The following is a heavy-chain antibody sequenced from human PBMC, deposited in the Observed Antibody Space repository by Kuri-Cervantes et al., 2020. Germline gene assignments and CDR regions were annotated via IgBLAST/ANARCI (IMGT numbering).Heavy chain of an antibody. J-gene: IGHJ6*02. CDR2: IKQDGSEK. CDR1: GFTFSSYW. Sequence: GGSLRLSCAASGFTFSSYWMSWVRQAPGKGLEWVANIKQDGSEKYYVDSVKGRFTISRDNAKNSLYLQMNSLRAEDTAVYYCARDQTSGYSYYYYYGMDVWGQGTTVT. CDR3: ARDQTSGYSYYYYYGMDV. D-gene: IGHD3-22*01. V-gene: IGHV3-7*01.